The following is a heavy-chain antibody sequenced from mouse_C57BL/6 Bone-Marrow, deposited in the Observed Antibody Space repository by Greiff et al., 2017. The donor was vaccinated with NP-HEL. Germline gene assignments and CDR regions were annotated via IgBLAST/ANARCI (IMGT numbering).Heavy chain of an antibody. CDR2: IDPATGGT. Sequence: QVQLQQSGAELVRPGASVTLSCKASGYTFTDYEMHWVKQTPVHGLEWIGAIDPATGGTAYNQKFKGKAILTADKSSSTAYMELRSLTSEDSAVYYCTTLRAYYGSSPAWFAYWGQGTLVTVSA. CDR3: TTLRAYYGSSPAWFAY. J-gene: IGHJ3*01. CDR1: GYTFTDYE. D-gene: IGHD1-1*01. V-gene: IGHV1-15*01.